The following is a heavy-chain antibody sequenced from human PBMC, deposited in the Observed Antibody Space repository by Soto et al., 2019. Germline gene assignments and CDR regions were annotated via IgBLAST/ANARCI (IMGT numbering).Heavy chain of an antibody. CDR2: ISSSSSYI. CDR3: ARGDPAAAGTAMGDY. D-gene: IGHD6-13*01. J-gene: IGHJ4*02. V-gene: IGHV3-21*01. CDR1: GFTFSSYS. Sequence: EVQLVESGGGLVKPGGSLRLSCAASGFTFSSYSMNWVRQAPGKGLEWVSSISSSSSYIYYADSVKGRFTISRDNAKNSLYLQMNSLSAEDTAVYYCARGDPAAAGTAMGDYWGKGTLVTVSS.